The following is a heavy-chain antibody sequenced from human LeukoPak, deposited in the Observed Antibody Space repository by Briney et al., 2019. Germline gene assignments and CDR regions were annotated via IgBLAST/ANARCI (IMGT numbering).Heavy chain of an antibody. Sequence: SETLSLTCTVSGGSISSYYWSWIRLPPGKGLEWIGYIYYTGATYYNPSLKSRVTISLDTSKNQFFLKLSSVTAADAAVYYCARAGYSYGTGYYFDYWGQGALVTVSS. CDR3: ARAGYSYGTGYYFDY. CDR1: GGSISSYY. D-gene: IGHD5-18*01. V-gene: IGHV4-59*01. CDR2: IYYTGAT. J-gene: IGHJ4*02.